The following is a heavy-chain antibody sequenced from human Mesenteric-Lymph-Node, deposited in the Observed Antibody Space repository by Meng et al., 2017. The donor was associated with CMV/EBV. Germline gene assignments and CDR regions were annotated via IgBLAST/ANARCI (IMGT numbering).Heavy chain of an antibody. V-gene: IGHV3-15*01. CDR2: IKSKTDGGTT. J-gene: IGHJ3*02. Sequence: GESLKISCADSGFTVRRYAAGRVRQAPGKGLEWVGRIKSKTDGGTTDYAAPVKGRFTISRDDSKNTLYLQMNSLKTEDTAVYYCTSSYYYDSSGYYHDAFDIWGQGTMVTVSS. CDR3: TSSYYYDSSGYYHDAFDI. D-gene: IGHD3-22*01. CDR1: GFTVRRYA.